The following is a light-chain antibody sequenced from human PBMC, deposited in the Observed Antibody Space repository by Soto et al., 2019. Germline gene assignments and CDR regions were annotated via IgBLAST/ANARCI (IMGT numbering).Light chain of an antibody. CDR1: QSISSY. CDR3: HQSYSAPWT. V-gene: IGKV1-39*01. J-gene: IGKJ1*01. Sequence: DIQVTQSPSSLSASVGDRVTITCRASQSISSYLNWSRQKPGRAPNLLIYAASKLQSGVPSRFSGSGSGTDFTLTISSLQPGDFAIYYCHQSYSAPWTFGQGTKVEIK. CDR2: AAS.